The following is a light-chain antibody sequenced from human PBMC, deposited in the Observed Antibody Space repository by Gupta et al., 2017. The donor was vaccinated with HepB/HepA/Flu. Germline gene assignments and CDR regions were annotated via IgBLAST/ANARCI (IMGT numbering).Light chain of an antibody. CDR3: QSYDSSLSGVV. CDR2: GNS. Sequence: QSVLTPPPSVSGAPGQMVSISCTGSSSNIGAGYDVHWYQQLPGTAPKLLIYGNSNRPSGVADRFSGSKSGTSASLSITGLQAEDEADYYCQSYDSSLSGVVFGGGTKLTVL. V-gene: IGLV1-40*01. CDR1: SSNIGAGYD. J-gene: IGLJ2*01.